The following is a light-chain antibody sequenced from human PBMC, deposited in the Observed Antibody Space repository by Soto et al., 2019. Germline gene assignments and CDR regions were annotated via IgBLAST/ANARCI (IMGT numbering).Light chain of an antibody. V-gene: IGKV3D-15*01. CDR3: QQYNNWPLT. J-gene: IGKJ4*01. CDR1: QSVSSK. Sequence: EIVMTQSPVTLSVSPGESATLSCRATQSVSSKVAWYQQKSGQAPRLLIYSASTRATGISARFSGSGSGTEFTLTISSLQSEDFAVYYCQQYNNWPLTFGGGTKVDI. CDR2: SAS.